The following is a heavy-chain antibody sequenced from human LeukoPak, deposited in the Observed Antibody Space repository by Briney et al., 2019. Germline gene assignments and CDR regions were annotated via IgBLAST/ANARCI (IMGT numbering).Heavy chain of an antibody. CDR1: AFTFSSYA. D-gene: IGHD3-10*01. Sequence: GGSLRLSCAASAFTFSSYAMSWVRQAPGKGLEWVSAISGSGGSTYYADSVKGRFTISRDNSKNTLYLQMNSLRAEDTAVYYCAKDDYGSGTPTDYWGQGTLVTVSS. CDR2: ISGSGGST. CDR3: AKDDYGSGTPTDY. V-gene: IGHV3-23*01. J-gene: IGHJ4*02.